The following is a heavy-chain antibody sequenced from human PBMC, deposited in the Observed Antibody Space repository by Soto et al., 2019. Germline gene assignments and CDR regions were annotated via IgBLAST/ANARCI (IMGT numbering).Heavy chain of an antibody. J-gene: IGHJ5*02. V-gene: IGHV4-31*03. CDR2: IYYSGST. D-gene: IGHD3-10*01. CDR1: GGSISSGGYY. CDR3: ARDSGGSGSYSMTWFDP. Sequence: QVQLQESGPGLVKPSQTLSLTCTVSGGSISSGGYYWSWIRQHPGKGLEWIGYIYYSGSTYYNPYLKSRVTISVDTSKNQFSLKLSSVTAADTAVYYCARDSGGSGSYSMTWFDPWGQGTLVTVSS.